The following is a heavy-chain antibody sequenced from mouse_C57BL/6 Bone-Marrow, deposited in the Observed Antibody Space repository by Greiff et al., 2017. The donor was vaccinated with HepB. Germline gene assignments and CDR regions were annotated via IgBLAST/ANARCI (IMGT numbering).Heavy chain of an antibody. V-gene: IGHV1-87*01. J-gene: IGHJ1*03. Sequence: VQLQQSGAELARPWASVKISCQAFYTFSRRVHFAIRDTNYWMQWVKQRPGQGLEWIGAIYPGNGDTSYNQKFKGKATLTADKSSSTAYMQLSSLTSEDSAVYYCACRHYYGSSYGYFDVWGTGTTVTVSS. CDR3: SEDSAVYYCACRHYYGSSYGYFDV. CDR2: GQGLEWIG. CDR1: YTFSRRVH. D-gene: IGHD1-1*01.